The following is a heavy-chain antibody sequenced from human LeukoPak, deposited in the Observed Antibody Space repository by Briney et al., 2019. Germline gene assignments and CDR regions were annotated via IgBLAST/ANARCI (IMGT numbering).Heavy chain of an antibody. J-gene: IGHJ4*02. CDR3: ARVSGYSSG. D-gene: IGHD6-19*01. CDR1: GFSVSSNY. Sequence: GGSLRLSCAASGFSVSSNYMSWVRQAPGKGLEWVAFIRYDGSNKYYADSVKGRFTISRDNSKNTLYLQMNSLRAEDTAVYYCARVSGYSSGWGQGTLVTVSS. V-gene: IGHV3-30*02. CDR2: IRYDGSNK.